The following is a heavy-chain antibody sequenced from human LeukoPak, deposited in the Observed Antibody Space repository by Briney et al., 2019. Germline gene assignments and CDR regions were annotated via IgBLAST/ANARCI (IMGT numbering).Heavy chain of an antibody. J-gene: IGHJ5*02. CDR1: GGSISSGDYY. Sequence: SQTLSLTCTVSGGSISSGDYYWSWIRQPPGKGLKWIGYIYYSGSTYYNPSLKSRVTISVDTSKNQFSLKLSSVTAADTAVYYCARVGEGYYGSGSYYENWFDPWGQGTLVTVSS. V-gene: IGHV4-30-4*01. CDR2: IYYSGST. D-gene: IGHD3-10*01. CDR3: ARVGEGYYGSGSYYENWFDP.